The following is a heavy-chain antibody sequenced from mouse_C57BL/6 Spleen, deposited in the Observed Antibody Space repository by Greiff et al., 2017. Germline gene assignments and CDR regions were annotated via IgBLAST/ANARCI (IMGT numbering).Heavy chain of an antibody. Sequence: EVQLQQSGPELVKPGASVKISCKASGYTFTDYYMNWVKQRHGKSLEWIGDINPYNGDTSYNQKFKGKATLTVDKSSSTAYMGLSSLTSEDSAVYCCARDDDGDAMDYWGQGTSVTVSS. CDR2: INPYNGDT. J-gene: IGHJ4*01. V-gene: IGHV1-26*01. D-gene: IGHD2-4*01. CDR3: ARDDDGDAMDY. CDR1: GYTFTDYY.